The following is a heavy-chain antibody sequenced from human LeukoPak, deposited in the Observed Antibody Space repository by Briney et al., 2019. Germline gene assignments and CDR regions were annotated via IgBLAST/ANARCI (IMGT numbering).Heavy chain of an antibody. D-gene: IGHD5-18*01. V-gene: IGHV3-9*01. Sequence: SLRLSCAASGFTFDDYAMRWVRQAPGKGLEWVSGISWNSGSIGYADSVKGRFTISRDNAKKSLFLQMNSLRAEDTAVYCCARDGRGYTYGNDFWGQGSLVTVSS. J-gene: IGHJ4*02. CDR1: GFTFDDYA. CDR2: ISWNSGSI. CDR3: ARDGRGYTYGNDF.